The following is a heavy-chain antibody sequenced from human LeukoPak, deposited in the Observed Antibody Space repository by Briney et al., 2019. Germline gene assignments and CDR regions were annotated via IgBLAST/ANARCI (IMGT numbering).Heavy chain of an antibody. D-gene: IGHD3-3*01. V-gene: IGHV4-61*02. CDR2: IYTSGGT. CDR1: GGSISSGSYY. J-gene: IGHJ4*02. CDR3: ARDTLLPPNNYDFWSGQLREPRYYFDY. Sequence: SQTLSLTCTVSGGSISSGSYYWSWIRQPSGKGLEWIGRIYTSGGTNYNPSLKSRVTISVDTSKNQFSLKLSSVTAADTAVYYCARDTLLPPNNYDFWSGQLREPRYYFDYWGQGTLVTVSS.